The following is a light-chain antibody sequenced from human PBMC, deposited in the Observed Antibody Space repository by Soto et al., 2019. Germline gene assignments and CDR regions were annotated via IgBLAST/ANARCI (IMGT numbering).Light chain of an antibody. CDR1: QSISSW. CDR2: DAS. Sequence: DIQMTQSPSTLSASVGDRVTITCRASQSISSWLAWYQQKPGEAPKLLIYDASSLESGVPSRFSDSGSGTEFMLTIRRLQSDDFATYYCQEYNSDRTFGQGTKVETK. J-gene: IGKJ1*01. V-gene: IGKV1-5*01. CDR3: QEYNSDRT.